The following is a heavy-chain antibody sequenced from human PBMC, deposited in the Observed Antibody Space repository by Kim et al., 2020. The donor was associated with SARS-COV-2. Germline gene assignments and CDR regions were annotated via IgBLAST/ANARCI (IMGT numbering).Heavy chain of an antibody. CDR3: ARTDYGDYPTLDY. CDR1: GGSISSSSYY. Sequence: SETLSLTCTVSGGSISSSSYYWGWIHQPPGKGLEWIGSIYYSGSTYYNPSLKSRVTISVDTSKNQFSLKLSSVTAADTAVYYCARTDYGDYPTLDYWGQGTLVTVSS. V-gene: IGHV4-39*01. J-gene: IGHJ4*02. CDR2: IYYSGST. D-gene: IGHD4-17*01.